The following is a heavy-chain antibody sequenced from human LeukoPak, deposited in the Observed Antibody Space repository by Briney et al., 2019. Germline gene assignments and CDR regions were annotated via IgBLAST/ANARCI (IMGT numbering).Heavy chain of an antibody. V-gene: IGHV5-51*01. CDR1: GYSFTSYW. CDR2: IYPGDSDT. D-gene: IGHD1-26*01. Sequence: GESLQISCQGSGYSFTSYWIGWVRQMPGKGLEWMGIIYPGDSDTRYSPSSQGQVTISADKSISTAYLQWSSLKASDTAMYYCARPSGSYMDPFDYWGQGTLVTVSS. CDR3: ARPSGSYMDPFDY. J-gene: IGHJ4*02.